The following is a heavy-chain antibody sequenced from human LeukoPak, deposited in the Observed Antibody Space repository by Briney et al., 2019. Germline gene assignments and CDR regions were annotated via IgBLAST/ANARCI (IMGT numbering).Heavy chain of an antibody. V-gene: IGHV3-7*04. D-gene: IGHD1-7*01. CDR3: ARVVGTDEGADY. Sequence: GGSLRLSCAASGFTFRNYWMNWVRQAPGKGLEWVANIRPDGSEKRYVDSVKGRFTISRDNAKNSLYLQMNSLRAEDTAVYYCARVVGTDEGADYWGQGTLVTVSS. CDR2: IRPDGSEK. CDR1: GFTFRNYW. J-gene: IGHJ4*02.